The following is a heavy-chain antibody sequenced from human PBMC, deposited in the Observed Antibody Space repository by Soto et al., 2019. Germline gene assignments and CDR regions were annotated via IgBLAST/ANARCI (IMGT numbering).Heavy chain of an antibody. CDR1: GGSFRGYY. CDR2: INHSGST. J-gene: IGHJ4*02. V-gene: IGHV4-34*01. D-gene: IGHD5-18*01. Sequence: PPEALSLTCAGYGGSFRGYYWSWIRQPPGKGLEWIGEINHSGSTNYSPSLKSRVTISVGTSKNQFSLKLNSVTAADTAIYYCARALGYTYGHLPIDYWGQGAVVTVPS. CDR3: ARALGYTYGHLPIDY.